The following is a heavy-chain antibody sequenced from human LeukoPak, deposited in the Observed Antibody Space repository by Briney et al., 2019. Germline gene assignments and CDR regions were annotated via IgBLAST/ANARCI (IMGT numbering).Heavy chain of an antibody. J-gene: IGHJ4*02. D-gene: IGHD6-13*01. CDR3: ARVIAAAEDFDY. CDR1: GFTFSSYW. Sequence: GGSLRLSCAASGFTFSSYWMHWVRQAPGKGLVWVSRINSDGSSTSYADSVKGRFTISRDNAKNTLYLQMNSLRAEDMAVYYCARVIAAAEDFDYWGQGTLVTVSS. V-gene: IGHV3-74*01. CDR2: INSDGSST.